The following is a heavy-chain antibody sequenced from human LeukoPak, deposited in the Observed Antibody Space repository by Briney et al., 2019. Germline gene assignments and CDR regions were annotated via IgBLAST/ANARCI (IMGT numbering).Heavy chain of an antibody. Sequence: SVKVSCKASGGTFSSYTISWVRQAPGQGLEWMGRIIPILGIANYAQRFQGRVTITADKSTSTAYMELSSLRSEDTAVYYCARGGSVTTVTTRHYYYYGMDVWGQGTTVTVSS. D-gene: IGHD4-17*01. CDR3: ARGGSVTTVTTRHYYYYGMDV. CDR1: GGTFSSYT. CDR2: IIPILGIA. V-gene: IGHV1-69*02. J-gene: IGHJ6*02.